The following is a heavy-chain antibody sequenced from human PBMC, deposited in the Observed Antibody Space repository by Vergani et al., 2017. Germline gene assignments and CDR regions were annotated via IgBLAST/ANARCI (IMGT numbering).Heavy chain of an antibody. CDR3: ARVFKRGGDAPDRVDY. V-gene: IGHV4-34*01. CDR1: GGSFSGYY. Sequence: QVQLQQWGAGLLKPSETLSLTCAVYGGSFSGYYWSWIRQHPGKGLEWIGEINHSGSTNYNPSLKRRVTISVATSKNQFSLKLSSVTAADTAVYYCARVFKRGGDAPDRVDYWGQGTLVTVSS. D-gene: IGHD3-16*01. J-gene: IGHJ4*02. CDR2: INHSGST.